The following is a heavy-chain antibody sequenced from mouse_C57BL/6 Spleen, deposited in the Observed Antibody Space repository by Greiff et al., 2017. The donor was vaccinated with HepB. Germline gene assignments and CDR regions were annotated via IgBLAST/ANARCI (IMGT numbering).Heavy chain of an antibody. CDR2: IYPGSGST. V-gene: IGHV1-55*01. Sequence: QVQLQQPGAELVKPGASVKMSCKASGYTFTSYWITWVKQRPGQGLEWIGDIYPGSGSTNYNEKFKSMATLTVDTSSSTAYMQLSSLTSEESAVYYCARSEGYSSGAFAYWGQGTLVTVSA. CDR1: GYTFTSYW. J-gene: IGHJ3*01. D-gene: IGHD3-2*02. CDR3: ARSEGYSSGAFAY.